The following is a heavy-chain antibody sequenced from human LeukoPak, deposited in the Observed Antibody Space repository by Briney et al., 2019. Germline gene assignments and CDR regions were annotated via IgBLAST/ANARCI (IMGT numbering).Heavy chain of an antibody. J-gene: IGHJ4*02. CDR2: ISGSGGST. D-gene: IGHD2-21*01. CDR3: AKFLPTHIVVANYYFDY. CDR1: GFTFSSYA. Sequence: GESLRLSCAAAGFTFSSYAMSWVRQAPGKGLEWVSAISGSGGSTYYADSVKGRFTISRDNSKNTLYLQMNSLRAEDTAVYYCAKFLPTHIVVANYYFDYCGQGTLVTVSS. V-gene: IGHV3-23*01.